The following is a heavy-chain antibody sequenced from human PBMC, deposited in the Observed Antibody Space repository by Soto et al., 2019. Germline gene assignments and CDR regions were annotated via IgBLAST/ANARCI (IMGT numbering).Heavy chain of an antibody. CDR1: GFTFDDYA. CDR3: AKDIAYDCSLVDV. CDR2: ISWNSGSI. Sequence: EVQLVESGGGLVQPGRSLRLSCAASGFTFDDYAMHWVRQAPGKGLEWVSGISWNSGSIGYADSVKGRFTISRDNAKNALYLQMNSLRAEDMALYYFAKDIAYDCSLVDVWGQGTTVTVSS. D-gene: IGHD3-22*01. J-gene: IGHJ6*02. V-gene: IGHV3-9*03.